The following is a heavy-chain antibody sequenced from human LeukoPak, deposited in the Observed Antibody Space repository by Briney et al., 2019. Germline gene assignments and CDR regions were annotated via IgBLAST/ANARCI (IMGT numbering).Heavy chain of an antibody. J-gene: IGHJ5*02. CDR3: ARDFDATYYDYGLFDP. V-gene: IGHV1-2*02. CDR2: INPNSGGT. Sequence: ASVKVSCKASGYTFTGYYMHWVRQAPGQGLEWMGWINPNSGGTNYAQKFQGRVTMTRDTSSSTAYMELSRLRSDGTAVYYCARDFDATYYDYGLFDPWGQGTLVTVSS. CDR1: GYTFTGYY. D-gene: IGHD3-16*01.